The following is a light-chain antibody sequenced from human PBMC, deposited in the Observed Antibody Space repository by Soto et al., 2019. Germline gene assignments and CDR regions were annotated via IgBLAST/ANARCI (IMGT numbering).Light chain of an antibody. J-gene: IGLJ2*01. V-gene: IGLV2-23*02. CDR3: CSYAGSSTGV. Sequence: QSALAQPASVSGSPGQSITISCTGTSSDVGSYNLVSWYQQHPGKAPKLMIYEVSKRPSGVSNRFSGSKSGNTASLTISGLQAEDEADYYCCSYAGSSTGVFGGETKVSVL. CDR2: EVS. CDR1: SSDVGSYNL.